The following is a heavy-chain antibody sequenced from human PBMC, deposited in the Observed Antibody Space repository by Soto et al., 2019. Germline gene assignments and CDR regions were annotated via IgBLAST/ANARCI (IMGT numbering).Heavy chain of an antibody. CDR1: GFTFSGSA. J-gene: IGHJ4*02. Sequence: GGSLRLSCAASGFTFSGSAMHWVRQASGKGLEWVGRIRSKANSYATAYAASVKGRFTISRDDSKNTAYLRMNSLKTEDTAVYYCISGDSSGWDPPRYWGQGTLVTVSS. CDR3: ISGDSSGWDPPRY. D-gene: IGHD6-19*01. CDR2: IRSKANSYAT. V-gene: IGHV3-73*01.